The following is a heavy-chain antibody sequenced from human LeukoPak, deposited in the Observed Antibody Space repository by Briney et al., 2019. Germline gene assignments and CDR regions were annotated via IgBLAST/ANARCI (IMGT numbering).Heavy chain of an antibody. CDR3: ARVSSSSWYPAIDY. CDR1: GYTFTTYD. D-gene: IGHD6-13*01. Sequence: ASVKVSCKASGYTFTTYDISWVRQAPGQGLEWMGWISTYSGATNYVQNLQGRVTMTTDTSTTTAYMELRSLRADDTAVYYCARVSSSSWYPAIDYWGQGTLVTVSS. CDR2: ISTYSGAT. J-gene: IGHJ4*02. V-gene: IGHV1-18*01.